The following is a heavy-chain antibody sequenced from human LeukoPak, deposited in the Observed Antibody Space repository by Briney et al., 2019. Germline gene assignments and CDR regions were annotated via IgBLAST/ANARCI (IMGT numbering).Heavy chain of an antibody. J-gene: IGHJ4*02. V-gene: IGHV3-21*01. Sequence: GGSLRLSCAASGFTFSNYAMNWVRQAPGKGLEWVSSISSSSSYIYYADSVKGRFTISRDNAKNSLYLQMNSLRAEDTAVYYCARVRDYYDSSGYRYYFDYWGQGTLVTVSS. CDR2: ISSSSSYI. D-gene: IGHD3-22*01. CDR3: ARVRDYYDSSGYRYYFDY. CDR1: GFTFSNYA.